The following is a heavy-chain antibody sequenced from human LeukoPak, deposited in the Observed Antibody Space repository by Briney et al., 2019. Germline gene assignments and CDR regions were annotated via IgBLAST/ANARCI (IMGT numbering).Heavy chain of an antibody. CDR3: ARHSGGWDLDY. Sequence: SETLSLTCTVSGGSISSYYWSWIRQPPGKGLEWIGYIYYSGSTSYNPSLKSRVTISVDTSKNQFSLKLSSVTAADTAVYYCARHSGGWDLDYWGQGTLVTVSS. CDR1: GGSISSYY. V-gene: IGHV4-59*08. CDR2: IYYSGST. J-gene: IGHJ4*02. D-gene: IGHD2-15*01.